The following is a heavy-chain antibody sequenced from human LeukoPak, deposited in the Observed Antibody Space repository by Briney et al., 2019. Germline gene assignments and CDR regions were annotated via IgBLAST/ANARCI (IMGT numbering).Heavy chain of an antibody. CDR1: GFTFSSYA. J-gene: IGHJ4*02. D-gene: IGHD3-9*01. CDR2: ISGSGGST. Sequence: GGSLRLSCAASGFTFSSYAMSWVRQAPGKGLEWVSAISGSGGSTYYADSVKGRFTISRDNSKNTLYLQMNSLRAEDTAVYYCARAWDYDILTGYSYYFDYWGQGTLVTVSS. CDR3: ARAWDYDILTGYSYYFDY. V-gene: IGHV3-23*01.